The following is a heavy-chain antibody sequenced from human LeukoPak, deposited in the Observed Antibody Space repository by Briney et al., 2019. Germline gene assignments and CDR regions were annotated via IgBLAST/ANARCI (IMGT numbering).Heavy chain of an antibody. D-gene: IGHD6-13*01. CDR1: GGSISSYY. CDR2: IYHSGST. Sequence: SETLSLTCTVSGGSISSYYWSWIRQPPGKGLEWIGYIYHSGSTNYNPSLKSRVTISVDTSKNQFSLKLSSVTAADTAVYYCARDEAEVSSSWYGVSDYWGQGTLVTVSS. J-gene: IGHJ4*02. CDR3: ARDEAEVSSSWYGVSDY. V-gene: IGHV4-59*01.